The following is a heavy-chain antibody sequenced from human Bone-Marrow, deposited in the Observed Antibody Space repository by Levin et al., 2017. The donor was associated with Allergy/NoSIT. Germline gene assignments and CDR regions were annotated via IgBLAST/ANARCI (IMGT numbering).Heavy chain of an antibody. CDR1: GFTFNTYA. CDR2: ISSNGDST. Sequence: PGGSLRLSCSASGFTFNTYAMHWVRQAPGKGLQYVSVISSNGDSTYYADSVKGRLTISRDNSKNTLYLQMSSLRAEDTAVYYCVKGSYYHYYYMDVWGKGTTVTVS. D-gene: IGHD3-10*01. CDR3: VKGSYYHYYYMDV. J-gene: IGHJ6*03. V-gene: IGHV3-64D*06.